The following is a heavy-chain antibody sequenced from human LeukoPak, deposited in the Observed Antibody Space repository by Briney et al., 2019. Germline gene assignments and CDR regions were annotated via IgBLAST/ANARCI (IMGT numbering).Heavy chain of an antibody. CDR3: AGDYGEHYYGMDV. D-gene: IGHD4-17*01. CDR1: GLTFSSYG. CDR2: IWYDGSNK. J-gene: IGHJ6*02. V-gene: IGHV3-33*01. Sequence: PGRSLRLSCAASGLTFSSYGMHWVRQAPGKGLEWVAVIWYDGSNKFYADSVKGRFTISRDNSKNTLYLQMNSLRAEDTAVYYCAGDYGEHYYGMDVWGQGTTVTVSS.